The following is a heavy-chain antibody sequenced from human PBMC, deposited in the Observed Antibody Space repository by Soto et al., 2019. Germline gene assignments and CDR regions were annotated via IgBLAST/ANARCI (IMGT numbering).Heavy chain of an antibody. CDR3: ARDRISTGGNYLGY. CDR1: GFTVSSNY. V-gene: IGHV3-53*01. J-gene: IGHJ4*02. D-gene: IGHD2-15*01. CDR2: IYSGGST. Sequence: EVQLVESGGGLIQPGESLRLSCAASGFTVSSNYMSWVRQAPGKGLEWVSVIYSGGSTYYADSVKGRFTISRDTSKNTLYLQMNSLRAEDRAVYYCARDRISTGGNYLGYWGQGTLVIVSS.